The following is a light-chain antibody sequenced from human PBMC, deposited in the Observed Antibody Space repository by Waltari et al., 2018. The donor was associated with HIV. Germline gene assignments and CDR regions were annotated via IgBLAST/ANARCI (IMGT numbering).Light chain of an antibody. V-gene: IGLV2-11*01. CDR3: CSYAGSYTYVL. CDR2: DVS. Sequence: QSALTQPRSVYGSPGQAVTISCNGTSSDVGGYNYVAWYRQHPGKAPKRFISDVSQRPSGVPDRFSGSKSANTASLTISGLQAEDEADYYCCSYAGSYTYVLFGGGTQLTVL. CDR1: SSDVGGYNY. J-gene: IGLJ2*01.